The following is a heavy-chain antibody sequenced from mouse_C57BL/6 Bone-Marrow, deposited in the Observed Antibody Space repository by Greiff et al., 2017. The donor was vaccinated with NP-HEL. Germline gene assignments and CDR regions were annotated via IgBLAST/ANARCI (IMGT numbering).Heavy chain of an antibody. CDR1: GYTFTSYW. J-gene: IGHJ1*03. CDR3: ARGESTKITTGYFDV. V-gene: IGHV1-55*01. D-gene: IGHD2-4*01. CDR2: IYPGSGST. Sequence: QVQLQQPGAELVKPGASVKMSCKASGYTFTSYWITWVKQRPGQGLEWIGDIYPGSGSTNYNEKFKSKATLTVDTSSSTAYMQLSSLTSEDSAVYYCARGESTKITTGYFDVWGTGTTVTVSS.